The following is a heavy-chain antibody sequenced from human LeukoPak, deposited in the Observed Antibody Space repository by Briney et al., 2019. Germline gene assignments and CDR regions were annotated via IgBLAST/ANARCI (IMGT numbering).Heavy chain of an antibody. CDR1: GGSISSYY. J-gene: IGHJ5*02. V-gene: IGHV4-59*01. Sequence: SETLSLTCTVSGGSISSYYWSWIRQPPGKGLEWIGYIYYSGSTNYNPSLKSRVTISVDTSKNQFPLKLSSVTAADTAVYYCARAHNDDGWFDPWGQGTLVTVS. D-gene: IGHD1-1*01. CDR3: ARAHNDDGWFDP. CDR2: IYYSGST.